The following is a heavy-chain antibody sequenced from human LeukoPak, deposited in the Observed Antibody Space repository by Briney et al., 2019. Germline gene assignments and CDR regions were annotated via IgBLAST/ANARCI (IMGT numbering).Heavy chain of an antibody. V-gene: IGHV4-34*01. Sequence: PSETLSPTCAVYGGSFSGYYWSWVRQPPGKGLEWIGEINHSGSTNYNPSLKSRVTISVDTSKNQFSLKLSSVTAADTAVYYCASLWPYQLSAFDIWGQGTMVTVSS. D-gene: IGHD2-2*01. CDR2: INHSGST. CDR1: GGSFSGYY. CDR3: ASLWPYQLSAFDI. J-gene: IGHJ3*02.